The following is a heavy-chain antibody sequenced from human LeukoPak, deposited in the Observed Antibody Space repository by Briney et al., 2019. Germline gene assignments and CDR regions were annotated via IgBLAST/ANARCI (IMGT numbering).Heavy chain of an antibody. J-gene: IGHJ4*02. CDR3: ARARYYYDSSGYMDRFDY. D-gene: IGHD3-22*01. CDR2: INHSGST. CDR1: GGSFSGYY. Sequence: KPSETLSLTCAVYGGSFSGYYWSWIRQPPGKGLEWNGEINHSGSTNYNPSLKSRVTISVDTSKNQFSLKLSSVTAADTAVYYCARARYYYDSSGYMDRFDYWGQGTLVTVSS. V-gene: IGHV4-34*01.